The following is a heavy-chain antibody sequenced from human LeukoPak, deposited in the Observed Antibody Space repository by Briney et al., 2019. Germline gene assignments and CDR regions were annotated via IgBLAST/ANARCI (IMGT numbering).Heavy chain of an antibody. V-gene: IGHV3-7*01. CDR2: IKYDGSYT. Sequence: GGSVRLSCEASGFDFSNYYMSWVRQAPGKGLEWLANIKYDGSYTYYVDSVKGRLTLSRDNAKNSVYLQMSSLRAEDTAVYYCARDEGATVATYRFDLWGRGTLVTVSS. CDR1: GFDFSNYY. J-gene: IGHJ4*02. CDR3: ARDEGATVATYRFDL. D-gene: IGHD4-23*01.